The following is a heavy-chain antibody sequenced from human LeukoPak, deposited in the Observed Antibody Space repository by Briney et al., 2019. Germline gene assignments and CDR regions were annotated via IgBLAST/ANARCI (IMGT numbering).Heavy chain of an antibody. J-gene: IGHJ3*02. V-gene: IGHV3-23*01. D-gene: IGHD3-10*01. CDR1: GFTFSSYA. CDR2: ISGSGGGT. Sequence: GGSLRLSCAASGFTFSSYAMSWVRQAPGKGLEWVSAISGSGGGTYYADSVKGRFTISRDNSKNTLYLQMNSLRAEDTAVYYCAKSQDFGPWAFDIWGQGTMVTVSS. CDR3: AKSQDFGPWAFDI.